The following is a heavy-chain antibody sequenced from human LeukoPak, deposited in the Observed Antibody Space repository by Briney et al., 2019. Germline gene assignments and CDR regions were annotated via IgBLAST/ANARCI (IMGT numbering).Heavy chain of an antibody. V-gene: IGHV5-51*01. Sequence: GESLKISCKGSGYSFTSYWIGWVRQMPGKGLEWMGIIYPGDSDTRYSPSFQGQVTISADRSISPAYLQWSSLKASDTAMYYCAGNHYGDYDAFDIWGQGTMVTVSS. J-gene: IGHJ3*02. D-gene: IGHD4-17*01. CDR2: IYPGDSDT. CDR1: GYSFTSYW. CDR3: AGNHYGDYDAFDI.